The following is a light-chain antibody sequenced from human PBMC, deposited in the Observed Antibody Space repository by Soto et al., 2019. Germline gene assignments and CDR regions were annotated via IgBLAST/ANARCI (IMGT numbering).Light chain of an antibody. CDR3: QQSYSTPPIFG. J-gene: IGKJ3*01. CDR2: AAS. V-gene: IGKV1-39*01. Sequence: DIQMTQSPSSLSASVGDRVTITCRASQSISSYLNWYQQKPGKAPKLLIYAASSLQSGVPSRFSGSGSGTDFTLTISSLQPEDFATYYCQQSYSTPPIFGFGPGTKVDIK. CDR1: QSISSY.